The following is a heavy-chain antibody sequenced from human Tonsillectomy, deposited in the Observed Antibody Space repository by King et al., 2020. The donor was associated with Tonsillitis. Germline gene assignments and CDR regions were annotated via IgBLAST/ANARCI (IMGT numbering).Heavy chain of an antibody. V-gene: IGHV1-69*01. Sequence: VQLVQSGAEVRKPGSSVKVSCKASGGTFNNYDFSWVRQAPGQGLEWMGGIIPHLGTTNYAQKFQGRGTFTADGSTSTAYMDLSSLTPEDTAVYYCAKGGTVSWLLSDFFDSWGQGTLVTVSS. CDR1: GGTFNNYD. CDR2: IIPHLGTT. CDR3: AKGGTVSWLLSDFFDS. J-gene: IGHJ4*02. D-gene: IGHD3-3*01.